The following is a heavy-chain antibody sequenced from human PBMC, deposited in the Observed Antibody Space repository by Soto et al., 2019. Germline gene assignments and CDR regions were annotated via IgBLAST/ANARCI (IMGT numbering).Heavy chain of an antibody. CDR3: ARVHRRDGYNSVFDY. CDR1: GGSIRDTICC. Sequence: SETLSLTCTVSGGSIRDTICCWGWIRQPPGKGLEWIGRIYTSGSTNYNPSLKSRVTMSVDTSKNQFSLKLSSVTAADTAVYYCARVHRRDGYNSVFDYWGQGTLVTVSS. V-gene: IGHV4-39*07. D-gene: IGHD5-12*01. J-gene: IGHJ4*02. CDR2: IYTSGST.